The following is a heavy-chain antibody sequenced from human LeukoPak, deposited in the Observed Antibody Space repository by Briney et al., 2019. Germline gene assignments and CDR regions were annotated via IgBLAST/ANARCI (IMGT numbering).Heavy chain of an antibody. D-gene: IGHD3-22*01. V-gene: IGHV4-34*01. CDR1: GGSFSGYY. CDR2: INHSGST. Sequence: SETLSLTCAVYGGSFSGYYWSWIRQPPGKGLEWIGEINHSGSTNYNPSLKGRVTISVDTSKNQFSLKLSSVTAADTAVYYCATSRGDSSGYYSVYWGQGTLVTVSS. CDR3: ATSRGDSSGYYSVY. J-gene: IGHJ4*02.